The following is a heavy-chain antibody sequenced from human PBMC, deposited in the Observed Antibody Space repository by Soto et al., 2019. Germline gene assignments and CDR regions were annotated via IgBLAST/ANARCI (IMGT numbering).Heavy chain of an antibody. CDR1: GFTFSSYE. J-gene: IGHJ3*01. V-gene: IGHV3-48*03. CDR3: ASGRGLLLASN. D-gene: IGHD1-26*01. CDR2: ISSSGSTI. Sequence: PGGSLRLSCAASGFTFSSYEMNWVRQAPGKGLEWVSYISSSGSTIYYADSVKGRFTISRDNAKNSLYLQMNSLRAEDTAVYYCASGRGLLLASNWGQGTMVTVSS.